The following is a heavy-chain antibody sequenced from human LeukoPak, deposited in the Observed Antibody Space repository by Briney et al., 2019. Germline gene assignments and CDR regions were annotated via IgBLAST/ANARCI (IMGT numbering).Heavy chain of an antibody. J-gene: IGHJ4*02. Sequence: SETLSLTCTVSGDSINSLDLWSWVRQPPGKGLEWIGEMYLSGTTHSNPSVKSRVTISIDKSKNQFFLNLSSVTAADTAVYYCARKILNRGYSVTTRVDYFDYWGQGTLVTVSS. D-gene: IGHD5/OR15-5a*01. V-gene: IGHV4-4*02. CDR3: ARKILNRGYSVTTRVDYFDY. CDR1: GDSINSLDL. CDR2: MYLSGTT.